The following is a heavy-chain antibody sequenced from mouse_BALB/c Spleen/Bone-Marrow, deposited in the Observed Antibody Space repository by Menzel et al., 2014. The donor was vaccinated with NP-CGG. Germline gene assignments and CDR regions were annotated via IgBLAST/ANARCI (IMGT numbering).Heavy chain of an antibody. D-gene: IGHD1-1*01. CDR3: ARLNYYGNLFV. CDR2: INPDSSTI. J-gene: IGHJ1*01. CDR1: GFDFSRYW. Sequence: EVKLMESGGGLVQPGGSLKLSCAASGFDFSRYWMSWVRQAPGKGLDWIGEINPDSSTINYTPSLKDKFTISRDNAKNTLYLQMSKVRSEDTPLYYCARLNYYGNLFVWGAGTTVTVSS. V-gene: IGHV4-1*02.